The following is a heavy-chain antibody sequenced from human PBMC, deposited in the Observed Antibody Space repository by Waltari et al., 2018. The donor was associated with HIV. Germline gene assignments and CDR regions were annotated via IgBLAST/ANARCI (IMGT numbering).Heavy chain of an antibody. CDR1: GYTVTDYY. V-gene: IGHV1-2*02. CDR3: ARRSWDL. Sequence: QVQLVQSGAEVKKPGASVKVSCKASGYTVTDYYVHWVRQAPGQRLEWMGWINPKSGGRKFAQKFQGRVTMTWDTSITTAYMEIHRLRSDDTAVYYCARRSWDLWGQGTLLTVSS. CDR2: INPKSGGR. J-gene: IGHJ5*02.